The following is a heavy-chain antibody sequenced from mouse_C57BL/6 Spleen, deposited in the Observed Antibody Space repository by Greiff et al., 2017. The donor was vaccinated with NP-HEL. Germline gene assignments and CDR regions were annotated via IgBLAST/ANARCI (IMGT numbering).Heavy chain of an antibody. J-gene: IGHJ4*01. CDR3: IRSSYGAMDY. CDR2: IHPNSGST. V-gene: IGHV1-64*01. D-gene: IGHD1-1*01. CDR1: GYTFTSYW. Sequence: VQLQQPGAELVKPGASVKLSCKASGYTFTSYWMHWVKQRPGQGLEWIGMIHPNSGSTNYNEKFKSKATLTVDKSSSTAYMQLSSLTSEDSAVYYCIRSSYGAMDYWGQGTSVTVSS.